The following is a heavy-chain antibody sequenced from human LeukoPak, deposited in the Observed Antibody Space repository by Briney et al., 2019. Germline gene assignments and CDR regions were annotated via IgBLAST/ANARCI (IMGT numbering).Heavy chain of an antibody. V-gene: IGHV4-39*07. CDR2: IYYSGST. J-gene: IGHJ5*02. D-gene: IGHD3-10*02. CDR3: ARSGGPMFSWFDP. CDR1: GGSISSSSYY. Sequence: SETLSLTCTVSGGSISSSSYYWGWIRQPPGKGLEWIGSIYYSGSTYYNPSLKSRVTISVDTSKNQFSLKLSSVTAADTAVYYCARSGGPMFSWFDPWGQGTLVTVSS.